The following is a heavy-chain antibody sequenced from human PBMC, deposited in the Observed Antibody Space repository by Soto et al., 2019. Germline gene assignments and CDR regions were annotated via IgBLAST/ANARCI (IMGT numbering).Heavy chain of an antibody. CDR1: GGSFSGYS. CDR2: INHGGST. D-gene: IGHD3-10*01. V-gene: IGHV4-34*01. Sequence: QVQLQQWCAGLLKPSETLSLTCAVYGGSFSGYSWSWIRQPPGKGLEWIGEINHGGSTNYNLSLKSRVTRSVDTSKNEFSLKLSSVTAADTAVYYCARFVDGSGSYYFDYWGQGNLVTVSA. J-gene: IGHJ4*02. CDR3: ARFVDGSGSYYFDY.